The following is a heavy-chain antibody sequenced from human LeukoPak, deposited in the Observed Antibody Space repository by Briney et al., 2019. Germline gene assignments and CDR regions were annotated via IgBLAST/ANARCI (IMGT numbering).Heavy chain of an antibody. CDR1: GFTFSTYA. J-gene: IGHJ4*02. CDR3: TTDLLAYCGGDCYPPAADY. V-gene: IGHV3-23*01. CDR2: ISGSGGST. Sequence: GGSLRLSCAASGFTFSTYAMSWVRQAPGKGLEWVSAISGSGGSTYYADSVKGRFTISRDNSKNTLYLQMNSLKTEDTAVYYCTTDLLAYCGGDCYPPAADYWGQGTLVTVSS. D-gene: IGHD2-21*02.